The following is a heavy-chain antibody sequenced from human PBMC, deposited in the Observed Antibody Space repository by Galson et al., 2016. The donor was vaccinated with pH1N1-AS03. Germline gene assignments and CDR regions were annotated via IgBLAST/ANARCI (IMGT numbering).Heavy chain of an antibody. V-gene: IGHV1-69*05. D-gene: IGHD1-7*01. CDR2: FIPVFGTT. CDR3: ARNSDSPGAFDV. Sequence: SVKVSCKASGGTFDNHPINWVRQAPGQGLEWMGGFIPVFGTTNYAPKYQGRVTFTTDDSTTTVYMELGNLRSEDTAVYYCARNSDSPGAFDVWGQGTLLSVSS. CDR1: GGTFDNHP. J-gene: IGHJ3*01.